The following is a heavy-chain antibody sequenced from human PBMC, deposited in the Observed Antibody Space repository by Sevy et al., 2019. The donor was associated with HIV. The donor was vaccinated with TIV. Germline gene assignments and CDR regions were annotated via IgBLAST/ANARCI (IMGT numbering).Heavy chain of an antibody. V-gene: IGHV3-30*04. Sequence: GGSLRLSCAASGFTFSSYAMHWVRQAPGKGLEWVAVISYDGSNKYYADSVKGRFTISRDNSKNTLYLQMNSLRAEDTAVYYCARGRYSSGRYGMDVWGQGTTVTVSS. CDR1: GFTFSSYA. J-gene: IGHJ6*02. CDR2: ISYDGSNK. D-gene: IGHD6-19*01. CDR3: ARGRYSSGRYGMDV.